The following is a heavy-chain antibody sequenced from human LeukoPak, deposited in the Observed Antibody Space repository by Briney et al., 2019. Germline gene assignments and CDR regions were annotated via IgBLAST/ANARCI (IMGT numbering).Heavy chain of an antibody. J-gene: IGHJ4*02. CDR1: CGSISSYY. CDR3: SRGGNGQAFDY. V-gene: IGHV4-4*07. CDR2: SYTSGST. Sequence: SETLSLTCTVSCGSISSYYWSWIRQPAGKGLEWIGRSYTSGSTNYDPSLNRRVTMSVYTSKNQYSLKLRSVTAADAALDYFSRGGNGQAFDYWGQGPLVTVSS. D-gene: IGHD6-25*01.